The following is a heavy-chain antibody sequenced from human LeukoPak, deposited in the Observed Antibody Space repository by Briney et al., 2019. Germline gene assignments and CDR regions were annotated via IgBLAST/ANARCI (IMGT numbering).Heavy chain of an antibody. CDR3: ARAHPLVGAGGY. D-gene: IGHD1-26*01. Sequence: ASVKVSCKVSGYTLTELSMHWVRQAPGQGLEWMGWINPNSGGTNYAQKFQGRVTMTRDTSISTAYMELSRLRSDDTAVYYCARAHPLVGAGGYWGQGTLVTVSS. V-gene: IGHV1-2*02. J-gene: IGHJ4*02. CDR2: INPNSGGT. CDR1: GYTLTELS.